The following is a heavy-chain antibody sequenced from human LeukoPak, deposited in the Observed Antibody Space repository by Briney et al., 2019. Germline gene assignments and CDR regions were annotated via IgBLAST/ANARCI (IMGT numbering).Heavy chain of an antibody. CDR2: ISVYNGHT. CDR1: GYTFTSYV. V-gene: IGHV1-18*01. Sequence: ASVKVSCKASGYTFTSYVISWVRQAPGQRLEWMGWISVYNGHTNYAQKLQDRVTMTTDTATNTAYMELRSLRSDDTAVYHCARFCSGGGCYHNWFDPWGQGTLVTVSS. CDR3: ARFCSGGGCYHNWFDP. J-gene: IGHJ5*02. D-gene: IGHD2-15*01.